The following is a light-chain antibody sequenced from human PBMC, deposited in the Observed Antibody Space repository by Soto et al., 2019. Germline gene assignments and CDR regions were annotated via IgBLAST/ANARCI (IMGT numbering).Light chain of an antibody. CDR1: QSVTNDY. V-gene: IGKV3-20*01. CDR3: QQYGRSPWT. J-gene: IGKJ1*01. Sequence: EIVLTQSPGTLSLSPGARAALSCLASQSVTNDYLAWYQQKPSQAPRLLIFGASSRAAGIPDRFSGSGSGTDFTLAIGRLEPEDFAVYYCQQYGRSPWTFGQGTKVDIK. CDR2: GAS.